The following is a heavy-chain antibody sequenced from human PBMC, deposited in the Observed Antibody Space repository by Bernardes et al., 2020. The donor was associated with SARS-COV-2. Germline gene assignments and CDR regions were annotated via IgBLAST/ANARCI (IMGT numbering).Heavy chain of an antibody. D-gene: IGHD1-26*01. CDR3: ARDRWEVPLF. V-gene: IGHV1-2*02. J-gene: IGHJ4*02. Sequence: ASVKVSCKASGYTFTNYYMHWVRQAPGQGLEWMGWINPNNGGTNYARKFQGRVTMTRDTSITTVYMEVSSLRSDDTAVYYCARDRWEVPLFWGQGTLVTVSS. CDR2: INPNNGGT. CDR1: GYTFTNYY.